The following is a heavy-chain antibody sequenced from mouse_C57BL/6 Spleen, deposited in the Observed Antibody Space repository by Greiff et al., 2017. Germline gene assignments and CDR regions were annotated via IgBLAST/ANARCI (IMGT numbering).Heavy chain of an antibody. V-gene: IGHV14-4*01. CDR2: IDPENGDT. D-gene: IGHD2-5*01. CDR1: GFNIKDDY. J-gene: IGHJ2*01. Sequence: VQLQQSGAELVRPGASVKLSCTASGFNIKDDYMHWVKQRPEQGLEWIGWIDPENGDTEYASKFQGKATITADTSSNTAYLQLSSLTSEDTAVYYCTCYSNYYYFDYWGQGTTLTVSS. CDR3: TCYSNYYYFDY.